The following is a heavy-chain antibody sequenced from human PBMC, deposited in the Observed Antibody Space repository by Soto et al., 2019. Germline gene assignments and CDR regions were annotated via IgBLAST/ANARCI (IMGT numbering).Heavy chain of an antibody. Sequence: VGALRLSCAAAGFTFRNYAMSWVRQAPGKGLEWVSAIDRSGGTSYYADSVKGRFTISRDNAKNTLYLQMNRLRADDTAVYYCARGDCSAAGCYIHYYYGMDVWGQGTTVTVSS. V-gene: IGHV3-23*01. D-gene: IGHD2-15*01. J-gene: IGHJ6*02. CDR3: ARGDCSAAGCYIHYYYGMDV. CDR1: GFTFRNYA. CDR2: IDRSGGTS.